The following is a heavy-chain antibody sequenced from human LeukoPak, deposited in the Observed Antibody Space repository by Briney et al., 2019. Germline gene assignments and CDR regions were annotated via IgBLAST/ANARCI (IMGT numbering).Heavy chain of an antibody. CDR2: ISGSGGST. CDR1: GFTFSSYA. CDR3: AKDRAFPDFDWSITTEYGMDV. Sequence: GGSLRLSCAASGFTFSSYAMSWVRQAPGKGLEWVSAISGSGGSTYYADSVKGRFTISRDNSKNTLYLQMNSLRAEDTAVYYCAKDRAFPDFDWSITTEYGMDVWGQGTTVTVSS. V-gene: IGHV3-23*01. D-gene: IGHD3-9*01. J-gene: IGHJ6*02.